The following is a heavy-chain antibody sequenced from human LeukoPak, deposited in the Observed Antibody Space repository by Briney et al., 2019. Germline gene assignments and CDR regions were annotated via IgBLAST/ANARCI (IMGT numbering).Heavy chain of an antibody. CDR1: GFTFSNYW. CDR3: ARLVVPPGNRGWYYEY. J-gene: IGHJ4*02. D-gene: IGHD2-2*01. CDR2: INQRGSEK. V-gene: IGHV3-7*03. Sequence: GGSLRLPCAASGFTFSNYWMSWVRQGPGEGLEWVANINQRGSEKYYVDSVKGRFTISRDNARNSLDLQMTCLRVEDTAIYYCARLVVPPGNRGWYYEYWGQGTLVTVSS.